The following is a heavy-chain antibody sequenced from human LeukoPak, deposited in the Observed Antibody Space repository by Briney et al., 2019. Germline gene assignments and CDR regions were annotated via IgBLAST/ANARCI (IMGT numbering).Heavy chain of an antibody. D-gene: IGHD6-13*01. CDR2: MNPNSGNT. CDR1: GYTFTRYD. J-gene: IGHJ6*02. CDR3: ARGAFSSSWNYHYGMDV. Sequence: AALKVFFKASGYTFTRYDINLVRQATGEGPEWMGWMNPNSGNTGYAQKFQGRVTMTRNTSISTAYMELSSLRSEDTAVYYCARGAFSSSWNYHYGMDVWGPGTTVTVSS. V-gene: IGHV1-8*01.